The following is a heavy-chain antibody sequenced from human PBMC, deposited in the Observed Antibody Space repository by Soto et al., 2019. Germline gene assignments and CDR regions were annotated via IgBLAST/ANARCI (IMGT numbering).Heavy chain of an antibody. CDR1: GFNFNNYS. CDR2: MTSDSKTI. V-gene: IGHV3-48*01. Sequence: GGSLRLSCVASGFNFNNYSINLVRQAPGKGLEWVSYMTSDSKTIHYADSVKGRFTIPRENAKNSVFLQMNSLRAEDTGVYYCTRGVSYGFDFWGQGTMVTVSS. J-gene: IGHJ3*01. D-gene: IGHD3-10*01. CDR3: TRGVSYGFDF.